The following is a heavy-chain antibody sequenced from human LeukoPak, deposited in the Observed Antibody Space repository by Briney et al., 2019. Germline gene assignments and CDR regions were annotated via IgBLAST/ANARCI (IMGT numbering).Heavy chain of an antibody. Sequence: GGSLRLSCAASGFTFSSYGMHWVRQAPGKGLEWVSALSANGGTTYYADSVKGRFTISRDNSKNTLYLQMRSLRVEDTAVYYCAKDLSGSYDSWGQGTLVTVSS. CDR3: AKDLSGSYDS. D-gene: IGHD1-26*01. CDR2: LSANGGTT. J-gene: IGHJ5*01. CDR1: GFTFSSYG. V-gene: IGHV3-23*01.